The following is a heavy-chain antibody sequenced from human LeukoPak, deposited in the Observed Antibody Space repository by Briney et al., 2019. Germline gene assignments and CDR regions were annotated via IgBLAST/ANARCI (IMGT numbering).Heavy chain of an antibody. CDR2: INWNGGST. CDR3: ARSDYGDYLDY. Sequence: GGSLRLSCAASGFTFDDYGMSWVRQAPGKGLEWVSGINWNGGSTGYADSVKGRFTISSDNAKNSLYLQMNSLRAEDTALYYCARSDYGDYLDYWGQGTLVTVSS. CDR1: GFTFDDYG. V-gene: IGHV3-20*04. J-gene: IGHJ4*02. D-gene: IGHD4-17*01.